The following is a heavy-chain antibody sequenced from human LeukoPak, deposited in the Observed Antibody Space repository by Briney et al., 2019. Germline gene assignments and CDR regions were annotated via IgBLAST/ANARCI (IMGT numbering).Heavy chain of an antibody. Sequence: GGSLRLSCAASGFTFSSYAMSWVRQAPGKGLEWVSAISGSGGSTYYAGSVKGRFTISRDNSKNTLYLQMNSLRAEDTAVYYCAKDVLLYYDYVWGSYRSSYFDYWGQGTLVTVSS. J-gene: IGHJ4*02. V-gene: IGHV3-23*01. D-gene: IGHD3-16*02. CDR2: ISGSGGST. CDR1: GFTFSSYA. CDR3: AKDVLLYYDYVWGSYRSSYFDY.